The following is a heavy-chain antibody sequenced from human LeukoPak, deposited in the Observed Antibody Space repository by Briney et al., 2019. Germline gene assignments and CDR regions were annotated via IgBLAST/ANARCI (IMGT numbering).Heavy chain of an antibody. D-gene: IGHD4-17*01. CDR3: ASYQYDGDYDYDYYYYMDV. CDR1: GFTFSSYS. CDR2: ISSSSSYI. Sequence: NPGGSLRLSCAASGFTFSSYSMNWVRQAPGKGLEWVSSISSSSSYIYYADSVKGRFTISRDNAKNSLYLQMNSLRAEDTAVYYCASYQYDGDYDYDYYYYMDVWGKGTTVTVSS. V-gene: IGHV3-21*01. J-gene: IGHJ6*03.